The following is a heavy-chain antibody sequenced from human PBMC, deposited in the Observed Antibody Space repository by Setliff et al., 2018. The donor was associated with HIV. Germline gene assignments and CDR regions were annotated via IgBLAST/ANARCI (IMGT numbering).Heavy chain of an antibody. CDR1: GGSFSDYY. J-gene: IGHJ4*02. V-gene: IGHV4-34*01. Sequence: SETLSLTCAVYGGSFSDYYWTWIRQSPGKGLEWIGEITHSGSTKYNPSLKSRVTISVDTSKNQFSLRLSSVAAGDTAVYYCARSIVPVASGYYYFEYWGQGTLVTVSS. CDR2: ITHSGST. D-gene: IGHD3-3*01. CDR3: ARSIVPVASGYYYFEY.